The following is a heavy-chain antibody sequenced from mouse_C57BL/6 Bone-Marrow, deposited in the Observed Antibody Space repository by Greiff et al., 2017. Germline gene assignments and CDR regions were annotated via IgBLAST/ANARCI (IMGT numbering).Heavy chain of an antibody. V-gene: IGHV1-26*01. Sequence: EVKLQQSGPELVKPGASVKISCKASGYTFTDYYMNWVKQSHGKSLEWIGDINPNNGGTSYNQKFKGKATLTVDKSSSTAYMELRSLTSEDSAVYYCARLAAYYSKGSYFDYWGQGTTLTVSS. CDR1: GYTFTDYY. J-gene: IGHJ2*01. D-gene: IGHD2-5*01. CDR3: ARLAAYYSKGSYFDY. CDR2: INPNNGGT.